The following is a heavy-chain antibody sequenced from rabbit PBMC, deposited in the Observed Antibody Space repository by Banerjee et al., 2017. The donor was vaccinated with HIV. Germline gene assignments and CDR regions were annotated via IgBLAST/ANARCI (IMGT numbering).Heavy chain of an antibody. J-gene: IGHJ2*01. V-gene: IGHV1S45*01. CDR2: IYTGSGSA. CDR1: GFSFSSSYW. CDR3: ARAGYGGYGYWDAFDP. D-gene: IGHD6-1*01. Sequence: EESGGGLVKPEGSLTLTCKASGFSFSSSYWICWVRQAPGKGLEWIGCIYTGSGSAYYASWAKGRFTISKTSSTTVTLQVTGLTAADTATYFCARAGYGGYGYWDAFDPWGPGTLVTVS.